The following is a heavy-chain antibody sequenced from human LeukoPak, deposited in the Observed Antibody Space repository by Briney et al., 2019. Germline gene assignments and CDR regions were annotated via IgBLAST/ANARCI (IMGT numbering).Heavy chain of an antibody. CDR2: IYYSGST. D-gene: IGHD1-26*01. V-gene: IGHV4-59*01. Sequence: SETLSLTYTVSGGSISSYYWSWIRQPPGKGLEWIGYIYYSGSTNYNPSLKSRVTISVDTSKNQFSLKLSSVTAADTAVYYCAREVGINDYYYYGMDVWGQGTTVTVSS. J-gene: IGHJ6*02. CDR3: AREVGINDYYYYGMDV. CDR1: GGSISSYY.